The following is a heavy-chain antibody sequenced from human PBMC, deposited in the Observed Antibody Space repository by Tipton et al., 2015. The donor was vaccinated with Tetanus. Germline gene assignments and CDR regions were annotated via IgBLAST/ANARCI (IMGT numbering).Heavy chain of an antibody. CDR2: IYYTGNT. D-gene: IGHD2-8*01. V-gene: IGHV4-31*03. CDR3: ARRLIQNWFDP. Sequence: TLSLTCTVSGGSISSDAHYWTWIRQHPERGLEWIGYIYYTGNTYYNPSLKSRVTISVDTSKNQFSLKLTSLTAADTAVYYCARRLIQNWFDPWGQGTLVTVSS. CDR1: GGSISSDAHY. J-gene: IGHJ5*02.